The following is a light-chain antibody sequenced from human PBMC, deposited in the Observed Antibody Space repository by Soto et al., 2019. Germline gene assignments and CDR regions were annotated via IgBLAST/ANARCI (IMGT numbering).Light chain of an antibody. CDR1: RSDVGGYNY. CDR3: SSYRSSSTWV. Sequence: QSVLTQPASVSGSPGQSITISCTGTRSDVGGYNYVSWYQQHPGKAPKLMIYDVSNRPSGVSNRFSGSKSGNTASLAISGLQAEDEADYYCSSYRSSSTWVFGGGTKLTVL. CDR2: DVS. J-gene: IGLJ3*02. V-gene: IGLV2-14*03.